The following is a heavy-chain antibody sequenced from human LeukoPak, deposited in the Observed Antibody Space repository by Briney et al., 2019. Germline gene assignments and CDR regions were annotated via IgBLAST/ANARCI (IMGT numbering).Heavy chain of an antibody. D-gene: IGHD3-16*01. CDR3: ARGRPLGANFWVY. CDR2: IYSGGST. CDR1: GFTVSSNY. J-gene: IGHJ4*02. V-gene: IGHV3-53*01. Sequence: GGSLRLSCAASGFTVSSNYMSWVRQAPGKGLEWVSVIYSGGSTYYADSVKGRFTISRDNAKKSVYLQMNSLRAEDTAVYYCARGRPLGANFWVYWGQGTLVAVSS.